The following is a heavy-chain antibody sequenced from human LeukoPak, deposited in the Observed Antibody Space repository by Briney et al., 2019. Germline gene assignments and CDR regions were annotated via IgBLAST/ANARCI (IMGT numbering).Heavy chain of an antibody. CDR2: ISWNSGSI. Sequence: GRSLRLSCAASGFTFDDYAMHWVRQAPGKGLEWVSGISWNSGSIGYADSVKGRFTISRDNSKNTLYLQMNSLRAEDTAVYYCAKALQQLVLDVGQYFQHWGQGTLVTVSS. J-gene: IGHJ1*01. D-gene: IGHD6-13*01. CDR3: AKALQQLVLDVGQYFQH. V-gene: IGHV3-9*01. CDR1: GFTFDDYA.